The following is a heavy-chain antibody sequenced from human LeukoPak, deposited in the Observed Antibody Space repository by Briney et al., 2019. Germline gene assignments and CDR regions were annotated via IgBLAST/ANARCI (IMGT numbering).Heavy chain of an antibody. V-gene: IGHV3-74*01. J-gene: IGHJ5*02. CDR3: ARVVIAAAANWFDP. Sequence: PGGSLRLSCAASGFTFSSYWMHWVRQAPGKGLVWVSRINSDGSSTSYADSVKGRFTISRDNARNSLYLQMNTLRAEDTAVYYCARVVIAAAANWFDPWGQGTLVTVSS. D-gene: IGHD6-13*01. CDR1: GFTFSSYW. CDR2: INSDGSST.